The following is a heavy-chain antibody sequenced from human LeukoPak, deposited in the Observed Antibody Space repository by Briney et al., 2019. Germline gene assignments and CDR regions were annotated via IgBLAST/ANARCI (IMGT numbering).Heavy chain of an antibody. D-gene: IGHD2-21*01. J-gene: IGHJ4*02. V-gene: IGHV4-39*07. Sequence: SETLSLTCTVSGGSISSSSYYWGWIRQPPGKGLEWIGSIYYTGNIYYNPSLKSRATLSVDTSKNQFSLKLSSVTAADTAVYYCARDYSRHFDYWGQGTLVTVSS. CDR3: ARDYSRHFDY. CDR1: GGSISSSSYY. CDR2: IYYTGNI.